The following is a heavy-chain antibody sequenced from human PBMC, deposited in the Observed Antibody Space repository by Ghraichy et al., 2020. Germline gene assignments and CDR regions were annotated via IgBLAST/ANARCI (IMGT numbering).Heavy chain of an antibody. CDR2: IYYSGST. V-gene: IGHV4-59*01. CDR3: ARVPTMITFGGVIVHHAFDI. CDR1: GGSISSYY. D-gene: IGHD3-16*02. J-gene: IGHJ3*02. Sequence: SETLSLTCTVSGGSISSYYWSWIRQPPGKGLEWIGYIYYSGSTNYNPSLKSRVTISVDTSKNQFSLKLSSVTAADTAVYYCARVPTMITFGGVIVHHAFDIWGQGIMVTVSS.